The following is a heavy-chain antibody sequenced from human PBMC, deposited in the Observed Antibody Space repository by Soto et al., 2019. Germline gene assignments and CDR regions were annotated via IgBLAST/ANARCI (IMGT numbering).Heavy chain of an antibody. CDR1: GYTFTSYG. J-gene: IGHJ4*02. D-gene: IGHD2-15*01. Sequence: ASVKVSCKASGYTFTSYGIGWVRQAPGQGLEWMGWISAYNGNTNYAQKLQGRVTMTTDTSTSTAYMELRSLRSDDTAVYYCASVVAATSHFDYWGQGTMVTVSS. CDR3: ASVVAATSHFDY. V-gene: IGHV1-18*01. CDR2: ISAYNGNT.